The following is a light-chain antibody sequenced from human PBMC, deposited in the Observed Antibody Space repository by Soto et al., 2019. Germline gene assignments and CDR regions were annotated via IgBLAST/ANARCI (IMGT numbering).Light chain of an antibody. Sequence: QSVLTQPPSASGTPGQRVTISCSGSSSNIGSNTANWYQQLPGTAPKLLIYTNNQRPSGFPDRFSGSTSGTSASLAISGLQSDDEAEYYCAAWDDSLKSYVFGTGTKLTVL. CDR2: TNN. V-gene: IGLV1-44*01. CDR3: AAWDDSLKSYV. CDR1: SSNIGSNT. J-gene: IGLJ1*01.